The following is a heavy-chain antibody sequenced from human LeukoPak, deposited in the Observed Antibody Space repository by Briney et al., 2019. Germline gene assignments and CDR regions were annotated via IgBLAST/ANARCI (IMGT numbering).Heavy chain of an antibody. J-gene: IGHJ4*02. CDR1: GFTFSGYG. CDR3: AKGLGWDIVVEADY. D-gene: IGHD2-21*01. V-gene: IGHV3-30*18. Sequence: PGRSLRLSCAASGFTFSGYGMHWVRQAPGKGLEWVALISYDGSSKYYADSVKGRFTISRDDSKSTLYLQMNSLRAEDTAVYYCAKGLGWDIVVEADYWGQGTLVTVSS. CDR2: ISYDGSSK.